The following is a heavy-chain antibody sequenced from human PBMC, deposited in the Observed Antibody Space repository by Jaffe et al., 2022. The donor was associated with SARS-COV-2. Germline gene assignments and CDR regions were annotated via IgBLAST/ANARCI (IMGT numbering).Heavy chain of an antibody. D-gene: IGHD3-9*01. V-gene: IGHV4-59*01. Sequence: QVQLQESGPGLVKPSETLSLTCTVSGGSISSYYWSWIRQPPGKGLEWIGYIYYSGSTNYNPSLKSRVTISVDTSKNQFSLKLSSVTAADTAVYYCARESLRYFDWLLSSRYFDLWGRGTLVTVSS. CDR2: IYYSGST. CDR3: ARESLRYFDWLLSSRYFDL. J-gene: IGHJ2*01. CDR1: GGSISSYY.